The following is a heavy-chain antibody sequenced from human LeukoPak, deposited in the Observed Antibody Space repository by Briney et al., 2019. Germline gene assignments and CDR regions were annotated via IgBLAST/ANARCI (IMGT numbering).Heavy chain of an antibody. D-gene: IGHD3-10*01. CDR2: IFRTGST. CDR3: ARRVGFYGSGSLNYFDP. J-gene: IGHJ5*01. V-gene: IGHV4-39*02. Sequence: WVRQAPGKGLEWIGSIFRTGSTYYTASLKSRVSISVDTSKNHFVLNLTSVTAADTAVYFCARRVGFYGSGSLNYFDPWGQGILVSVSS.